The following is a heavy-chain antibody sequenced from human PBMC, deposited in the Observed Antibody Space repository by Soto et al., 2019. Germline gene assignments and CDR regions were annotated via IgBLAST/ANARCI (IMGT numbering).Heavy chain of an antibody. CDR1: GFTFSSYA. J-gene: IGHJ4*02. CDR2: ISGSGGST. V-gene: IGHV3-23*01. D-gene: IGHD3-3*01. Sequence: GGSLRLSCAASGFTFSSYAMSWVRQAPGKGLEWVSAISGSGGSTYYADSVKGRFTISRDNSKNTLYLEMNSLRAEDTAVYYCAKSHMGEFTSFGAVTTPQPLFVYWGQGTLVTVSS. CDR3: AKSHMGEFTSFGAVTTPQPLFVY.